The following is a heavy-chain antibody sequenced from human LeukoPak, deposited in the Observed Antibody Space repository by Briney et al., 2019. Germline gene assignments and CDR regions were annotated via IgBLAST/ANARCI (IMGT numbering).Heavy chain of an antibody. CDR2: IYTSWST. V-gene: IGHV4-4*07. CDR3: ARSIAVGGPQFAYYYYMDV. Sequence: PSETLSLTCTISGGSISTYYWSWIRQPAGKGLEWIGRIYTSWSTNYNPSLKSRVTISGDKSKKQFSLKLSSVTAADTGVYYCARSIAVGGPQFAYYYYMDVWGKGTTVTVSS. D-gene: IGHD6-13*01. J-gene: IGHJ6*03. CDR1: GGSISTYY.